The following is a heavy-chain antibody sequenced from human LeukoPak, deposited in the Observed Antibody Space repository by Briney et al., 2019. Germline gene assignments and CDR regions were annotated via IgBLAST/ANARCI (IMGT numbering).Heavy chain of an antibody. J-gene: IGHJ6*03. CDR3: AKGSFYCSTNTRPQYYYYMDI. V-gene: IGHV3-30*02. Sequence: PGGSLRLSCAASGFTFSSYGMHWVRQAPGKGLEWVAFVRYDGSDKYYAESVKGRFTISRDNSENTLYLQMSSLRDEDTAVYYCAKGSFYCSTNTRPQYYYYMDIWGKGITVTVSS. D-gene: IGHD2-2*01. CDR1: GFTFSSYG. CDR2: VRYDGSDK.